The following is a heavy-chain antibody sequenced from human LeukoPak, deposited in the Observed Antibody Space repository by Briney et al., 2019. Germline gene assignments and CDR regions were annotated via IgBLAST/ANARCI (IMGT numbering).Heavy chain of an antibody. D-gene: IGHD2-21*01. CDR1: GFTFGSYA. CDR3: AKAACGSACYYYYDC. CDR2: ISGSGGSA. Sequence: GGSLRLSCAASGFTFGSYAVICVRQAPGKGLEWVPGISGSGGSAYYADSVKGRFTISRDNPKNTLYLQMNTLRAEDTAIYYCAKAACGSACYYYYDCWGQGTLVTVSS. J-gene: IGHJ4*02. V-gene: IGHV3-23*01.